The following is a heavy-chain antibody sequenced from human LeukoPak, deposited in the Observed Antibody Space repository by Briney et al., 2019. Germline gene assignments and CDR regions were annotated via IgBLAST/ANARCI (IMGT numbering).Heavy chain of an antibody. J-gene: IGHJ4*02. D-gene: IGHD6-19*01. CDR2: ISDTGGST. Sequence: PGGSLRLSCSASGFTFSSYVMNWVRQAPGKGLEWVSAISDTGGSTYYADSVRGRFTISRDNSKNTLYLQMNSLRAEDTAVYYCAKGSSDWDFDYWGQGTLVTVSS. V-gene: IGHV3-23*01. CDR1: GFTFSSYV. CDR3: AKGSSDWDFDY.